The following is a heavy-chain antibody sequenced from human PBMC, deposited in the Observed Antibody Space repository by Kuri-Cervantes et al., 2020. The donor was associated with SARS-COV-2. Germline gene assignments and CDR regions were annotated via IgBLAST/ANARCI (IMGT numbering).Heavy chain of an antibody. J-gene: IGHJ6*03. CDR3: AREVPDPYYYYMDV. Sequence: GESLKISCAASGFTFSSYLMSWVRQAPGKGLEWVANIKQDGSEKYYLDSVKGRFTISRDNAKNSLYLQMNSLRAEDTAVYYCAREVPDPYYYYMDVWGKGTTVTVSS. CDR1: GFTFSSYL. D-gene: IGHD3-10*01. CDR2: IKQDGSEK. V-gene: IGHV3-7*01.